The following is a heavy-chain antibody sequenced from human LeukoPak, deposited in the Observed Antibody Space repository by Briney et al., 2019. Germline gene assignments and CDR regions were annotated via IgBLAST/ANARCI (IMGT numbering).Heavy chain of an antibody. CDR2: IYYSGST. V-gene: IGHV4-59*01. J-gene: IGHJ3*02. Sequence: SETMSLTCTVSGDSINNYYWSWIRQPPGKGLEWIGYIYYSGSTNYNPSLKSRVTISVDTSKNQFSLKLNSVTAADTAVYYCASYRYEALFAFDIWGQGTMVTVSS. CDR3: ASYRYEALFAFDI. CDR1: GDSINNYY. D-gene: IGHD3-16*02.